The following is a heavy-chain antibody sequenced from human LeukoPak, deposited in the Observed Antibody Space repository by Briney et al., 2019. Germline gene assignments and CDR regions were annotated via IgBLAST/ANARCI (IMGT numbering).Heavy chain of an antibody. CDR3: AKHRIAARGSFDY. Sequence: SETLSLTCTVSGGSIGSSYYYWGWIRQPPGRGLEWIGSIYYSGSTYYNPSLKSRVTISEDTSKNQFSLKLNSVTAADTAVYYCAKHRIAARGSFDYWGQGTLVTVSS. J-gene: IGHJ4*02. D-gene: IGHD6-6*01. CDR2: IYYSGST. CDR1: GGSIGSSYYY. V-gene: IGHV4-39*01.